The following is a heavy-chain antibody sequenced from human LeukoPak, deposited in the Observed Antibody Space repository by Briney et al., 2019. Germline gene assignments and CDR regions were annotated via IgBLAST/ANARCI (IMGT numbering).Heavy chain of an antibody. Sequence: ASVKVSCKASGGTFSSYAISWVRQAPGQGLEWMGGIIPIFGTANYAQKFQGRVTITADESTSTAYMELSSLRSEDTAVYYCAREYIAYCGGDCCLDYWGQGTLVTVSS. V-gene: IGHV1-69*13. J-gene: IGHJ4*02. D-gene: IGHD2-21*02. CDR3: AREYIAYCGGDCCLDY. CDR1: GGTFSSYA. CDR2: IIPIFGTA.